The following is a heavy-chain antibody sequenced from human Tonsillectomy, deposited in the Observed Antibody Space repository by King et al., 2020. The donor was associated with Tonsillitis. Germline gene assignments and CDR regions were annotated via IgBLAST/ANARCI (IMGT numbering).Heavy chain of an antibody. CDR1: GFTFSNYV. CDR2: ICYDGSNK. J-gene: IGHJ4*02. Sequence: VQLVESGGGVVQPGRSLRLSCTVSGFTFSNYVMHWVRQAPGKGLEWVAIICYDGSNKNYADSVRGRFTIARDNSKNTLYLQMNSLRAEDTAVYYCVRVFFYGSEAYPFDYWGQGTLVTVSS. D-gene: IGHD3-10*01. CDR3: VRVFFYGSEAYPFDY. V-gene: IGHV3-33*08.